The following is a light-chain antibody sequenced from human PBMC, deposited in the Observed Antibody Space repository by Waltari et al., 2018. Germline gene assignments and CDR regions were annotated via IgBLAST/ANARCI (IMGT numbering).Light chain of an antibody. CDR1: QSISSW. J-gene: IGKJ2*01. CDR2: TAS. Sequence: DIQMTQSPSTLSASVGDRVTITCRASQSISSWLAWYQHKPGKAPKILIYTASSLKNAVPSRFSGSGSGTEFTLTISSLQPDDFATYYCQQYNSYSYTFGQGTKLGIK. V-gene: IGKV1-5*03. CDR3: QQYNSYSYT.